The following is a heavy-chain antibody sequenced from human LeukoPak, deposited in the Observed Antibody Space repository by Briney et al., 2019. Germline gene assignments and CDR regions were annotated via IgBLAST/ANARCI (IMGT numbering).Heavy chain of an antibody. CDR1: GGTFSSYT. Sequence: ASVKVSCKASGGTFSSYTISWVRQAPGQGLEWMGRIIPILGIANYAQKFQGRVTITADKSTSTAHMELSSLRSEDTAVYYCARVRGTVSSSWDYYYYYMDVWGKGTTVTVSS. J-gene: IGHJ6*03. V-gene: IGHV1-69*02. CDR3: ARVRGTVSSSWDYYYYYMDV. D-gene: IGHD3-10*01. CDR2: IIPILGIA.